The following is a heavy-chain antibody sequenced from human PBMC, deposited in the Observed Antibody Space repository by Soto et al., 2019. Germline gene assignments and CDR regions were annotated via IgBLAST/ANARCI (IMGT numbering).Heavy chain of an antibody. CDR1: GGTSSSYA. J-gene: IGHJ6*02. CDR3: AREGVAPYYYYGMDV. V-gene: IGHV1-69*05. D-gene: IGHD5-12*01. Sequence: ASVKVSCKASGGTSSSYAISWVRQAPGQGLEWMGGIIPIFGTTNYAQKFQGRVTITTDKSTSTVHMEVRSLRSDDTAVYYCAREGVAPYYYYGMDVWGQGTPVTVSS. CDR2: IIPIFGTT.